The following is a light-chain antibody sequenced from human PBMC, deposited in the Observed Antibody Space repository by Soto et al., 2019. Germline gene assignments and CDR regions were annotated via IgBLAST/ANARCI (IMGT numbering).Light chain of an antibody. V-gene: IGLV1-40*01. CDR2: ANN. J-gene: IGLJ2*01. CDR1: SSNIWAGYD. CDR3: QSYDSSLSGV. Sequence: QSVLTQPPSVSGAPGQRVTISCTGSSSNIWAGYDVHWYHQLPGTAPKLLIYANNNRPSGVPDRFSGSKSGTSASLAITGLQAEDEADYYCQSYDSSLSGVFGGGTKLTVL.